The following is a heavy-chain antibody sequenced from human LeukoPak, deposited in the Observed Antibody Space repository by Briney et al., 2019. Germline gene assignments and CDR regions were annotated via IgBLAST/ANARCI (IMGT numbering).Heavy chain of an antibody. CDR2: ISGSGGST. D-gene: IGHD3-22*01. Sequence: GGSLRLSCAASGFTFSSYAMSWVRQAPGKGLEWASAISGSGGSTYYADSVKGRFTISRDNSKNTLYLQMNSLRAEDTAVYYCAAYYDSKDDAFDIWGQGTMVTVSS. V-gene: IGHV3-23*01. CDR3: AAYYDSKDDAFDI. J-gene: IGHJ3*02. CDR1: GFTFSSYA.